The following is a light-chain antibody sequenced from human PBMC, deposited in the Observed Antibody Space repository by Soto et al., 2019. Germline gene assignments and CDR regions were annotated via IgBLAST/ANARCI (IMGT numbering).Light chain of an antibody. J-gene: IGLJ2*01. CDR2: DVS. CDR1: SSDVGGYNY. V-gene: IGLV2-11*01. Sequence: QSVLTQPRSVSGSPEQSVTISCTGTSSDVGGYNYVSWYQHLPGKAPKLMIYDVSERPSGVPDRFSGTKSGNTASLTISGLQAEDEGDYYCCSYAGTYTVIFGGGTKLTVL. CDR3: CSYAGTYTVI.